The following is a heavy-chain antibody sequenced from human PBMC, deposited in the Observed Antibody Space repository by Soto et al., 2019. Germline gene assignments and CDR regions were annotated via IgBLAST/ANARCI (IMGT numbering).Heavy chain of an antibody. J-gene: IGHJ4*02. Sequence: QVQLVESGGGVVQPGRSLRLSCAASGFNFSSYVMHWVRQAPGKGLEWVAVIWSDGGNKYYADSVKGRFTISRDNSKNTLYLQMNSLRAEDTAVYYCARDGQWLPRDGLRSSYYFDYWGQGTLVTVSS. CDR3: ARDGQWLPRDGLRSSYYFDY. CDR2: IWSDGGNK. CDR1: GFNFSSYV. V-gene: IGHV3-33*01. D-gene: IGHD6-19*01.